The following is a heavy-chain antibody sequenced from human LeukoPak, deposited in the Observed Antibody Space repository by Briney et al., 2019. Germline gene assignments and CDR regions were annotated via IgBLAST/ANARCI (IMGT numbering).Heavy chain of an antibody. CDR1: GFTFSSYS. Sequence: GGSLRLSCAASGFTFSSYSMNWARQAPGKGLEWVSSISSSSSYIYYADSVKGRFTISRDNAKNSLYLQMNSLRAEDTAVYYCARDILTGYYHPWGQGTLVTVSS. CDR3: ARDILTGYYHP. J-gene: IGHJ5*02. V-gene: IGHV3-21*01. CDR2: ISSSSSYI. D-gene: IGHD3-9*01.